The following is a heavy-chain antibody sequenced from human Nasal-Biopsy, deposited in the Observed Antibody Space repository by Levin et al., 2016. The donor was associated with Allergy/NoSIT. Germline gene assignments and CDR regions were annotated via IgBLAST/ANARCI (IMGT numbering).Heavy chain of an antibody. J-gene: IGHJ4*02. CDR2: ISSSSSYI. CDR1: AFNFRSFS. D-gene: IGHD3-22*01. CDR3: ARDQTDYYGSSGYYFAN. Sequence: GESLKISCAASAFNFRSFSMNWVRQTPGKGLEWVSSISSSSSYIYYADSVKGRFTISRDNVRNSLYLQMNSLRAEDTAMYYCARDQTDYYGSSGYYFANWGPGTLVTVSS. V-gene: IGHV3-21*01.